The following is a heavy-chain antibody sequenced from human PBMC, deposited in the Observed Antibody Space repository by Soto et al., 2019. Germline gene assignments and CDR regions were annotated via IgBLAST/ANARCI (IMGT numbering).Heavy chain of an antibody. V-gene: IGHV3-23*01. D-gene: IGHD2-2*02. CDR2: ISGSGGST. J-gene: IGHJ5*02. CDR1: GFTFSSYA. CDR3: AKIYCSSTSCYRPGWFDP. Sequence: GSLRLSCAASGFTFSSYAMSWVRQAPGKGLEWVSAISGSGGSTYYADSVKGRFTISRDNSKNTLYLQMNSLRAEDTAVYYCAKIYCSSTSCYRPGWFDPWGQGTLVTVSS.